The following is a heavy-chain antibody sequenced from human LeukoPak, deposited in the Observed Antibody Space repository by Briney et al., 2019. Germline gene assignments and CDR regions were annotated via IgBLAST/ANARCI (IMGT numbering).Heavy chain of an antibody. Sequence: SETLSLTCAVYGGSFSGYYWSWIRQPPGKGLEWIGEINHSGSTNYNPSLKSRVTISVDTSKNQFSLKLSSVTAADTAVYYCARGLWFGVPRVDYWGQGTLVTVSS. CDR1: GGSFSGYY. V-gene: IGHV4-34*01. J-gene: IGHJ4*02. CDR2: INHSGST. D-gene: IGHD3-10*01. CDR3: ARGLWFGVPRVDY.